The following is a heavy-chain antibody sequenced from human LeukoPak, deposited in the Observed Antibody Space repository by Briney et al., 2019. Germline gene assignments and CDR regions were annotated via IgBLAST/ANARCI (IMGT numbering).Heavy chain of an antibody. V-gene: IGHV3-23*01. CDR2: ISGSGGST. Sequence: GGSLRLSCAASGFTFSSYAMSWVRQAPGKGLEWVSAISGSGGSTYYADSVKGRFTISRDNSKSTLYLQMNSLRADDTAVYYCAKDPGRDYFDYWGQGTLVTVSS. J-gene: IGHJ4*02. CDR1: GFTFSSYA. CDR3: AKDPGRDYFDY.